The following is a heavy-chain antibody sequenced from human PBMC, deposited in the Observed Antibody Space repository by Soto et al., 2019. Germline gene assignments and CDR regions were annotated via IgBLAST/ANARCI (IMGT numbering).Heavy chain of an antibody. Sequence: ASVKVSCKASGYTFTSYGISWVRQAPGQGLEWTGWISAYNGNTNYAQKLQGRVTMTTDTSTSTAYMELRSLRSDDTAVYYCARDLIKGVPAASVWFDPWGQGTLVTVSS. J-gene: IGHJ5*02. CDR1: GYTFTSYG. V-gene: IGHV1-18*01. D-gene: IGHD2-2*01. CDR3: ARDLIKGVPAASVWFDP. CDR2: ISAYNGNT.